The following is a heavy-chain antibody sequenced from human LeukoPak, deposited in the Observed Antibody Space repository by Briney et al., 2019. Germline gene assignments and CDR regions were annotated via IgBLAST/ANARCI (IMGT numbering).Heavy chain of an antibody. J-gene: IGHJ4*02. CDR3: AREGGGYSGYDYDYFDY. CDR1: GFTFSSYA. D-gene: IGHD5-12*01. Sequence: GGSLRLSCAASGFTFSSYAMHWVRQAPGKGLEWVAVISYDGSNKYYADSVKGRFTIFRDNSKNTLYLQMNSLRAEDTAVYYCAREGGGYSGYDYDYFDYWGQGTLVTVSS. V-gene: IGHV3-30*04. CDR2: ISYDGSNK.